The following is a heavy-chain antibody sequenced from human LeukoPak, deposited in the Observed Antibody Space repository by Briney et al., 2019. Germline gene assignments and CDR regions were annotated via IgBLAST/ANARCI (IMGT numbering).Heavy chain of an antibody. Sequence: PGGSLRLSCAASGFTFSSYWMSWVRQAPGKGLEWVANIKQDGSEKYYVDSVKGRFTISRDNAKNSLYLQMNSLRAEDTAVYYCARESRVRITMIAPLWGYYYYYMDVWGKGTTVTISS. D-gene: IGHD3-22*01. CDR3: ARESRVRITMIAPLWGYYYYYMDV. J-gene: IGHJ6*03. CDR2: IKQDGSEK. V-gene: IGHV3-7*01. CDR1: GFTFSSYW.